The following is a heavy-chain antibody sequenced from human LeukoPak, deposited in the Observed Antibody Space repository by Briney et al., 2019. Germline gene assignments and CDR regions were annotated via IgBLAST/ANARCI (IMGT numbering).Heavy chain of an antibody. CDR2: ISPSDGNT. CDR1: GFTFSKYA. CDR3: AKDSSVPYGITE. J-gene: IGHJ4*02. Sequence: PGGSLRLSCAASGFTFSKYAMSWVRQAPGKGLEWVSAISPSDGNTFYADSVEGRFTISRDNSKNTLSLQMNSLRAEDTALYYCAKDSSVPYGITEWGQGTLVTVSS. D-gene: IGHD4-17*01. V-gene: IGHV3-23*01.